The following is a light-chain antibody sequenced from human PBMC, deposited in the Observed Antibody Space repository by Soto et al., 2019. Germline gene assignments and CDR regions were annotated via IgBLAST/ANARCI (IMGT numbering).Light chain of an antibody. CDR2: AAS. Sequence: DIPMTQSPSSLSASVGDRVTITCRASQSISTYLNWYQQKPGKAPKLLIYAASSLQSGVPSRFSGSGSGTDFTLTISSLQAEDFATYYCQRSYSTPWTFGQGTKVEFK. V-gene: IGKV1-39*01. CDR1: QSISTY. CDR3: QRSYSTPWT. J-gene: IGKJ1*01.